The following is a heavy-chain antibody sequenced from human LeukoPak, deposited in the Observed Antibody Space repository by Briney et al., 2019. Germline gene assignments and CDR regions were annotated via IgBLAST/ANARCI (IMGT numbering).Heavy chain of an antibody. V-gene: IGHV4-39*01. CDR3: AISYYMDV. Sequence: PSETLSLTCTVSGGSISSSSYYWGWIRQPPGKGLEWIGSIYYSGSTYYNPSLKSRVTISVDASKNQFSLKLSSVTAAGTAVYYCAISYYMDVWGKGTTVTVSS. CDR2: IYYSGST. CDR1: GGSISSSSYY. J-gene: IGHJ6*03.